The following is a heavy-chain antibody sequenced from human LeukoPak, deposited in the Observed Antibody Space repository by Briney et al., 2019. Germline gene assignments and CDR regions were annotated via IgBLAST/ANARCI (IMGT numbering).Heavy chain of an antibody. CDR2: IWYDGSNK. CDR3: ARDHLAYCGGDCPISDY. D-gene: IGHD2-21*02. Sequence: GGSLRLSCAASGFTFSGYGMHWVRQAPGKGLEWVAVIWYDGSNKYYADSVKGRFTISRDNSKNTLYLQMNSLRAEDTAVYYCARDHLAYCGGDCPISDYWGQGTLVTVSS. J-gene: IGHJ4*02. CDR1: GFTFSGYG. V-gene: IGHV3-33*01.